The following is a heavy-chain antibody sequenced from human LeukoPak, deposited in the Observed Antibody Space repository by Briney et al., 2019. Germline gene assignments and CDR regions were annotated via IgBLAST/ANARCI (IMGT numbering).Heavy chain of an antibody. V-gene: IGHV3-48*01. CDR3: ARVSNYDILTGLFY. Sequence: GGSLRLSCAASGFTFSSYSMNWVRQAPGKGLEWVSYISSSSSTIYYADSVKGRFTISIDNAKNSLYLQMNSLRAEDTAVYYCARVSNYDILTGLFYWGQGTLVTVSS. CDR2: ISSSSSTI. D-gene: IGHD3-9*01. J-gene: IGHJ4*02. CDR1: GFTFSSYS.